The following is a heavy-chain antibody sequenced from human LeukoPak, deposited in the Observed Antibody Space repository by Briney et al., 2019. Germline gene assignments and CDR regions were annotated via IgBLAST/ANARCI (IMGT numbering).Heavy chain of an antibody. V-gene: IGHV1-2*02. CDR3: AREMNYDDYRTSDY. J-gene: IGHJ4*02. D-gene: IGHD4-17*01. CDR2: INSNSGGT. CDR1: GYTFTDYY. Sequence: ASVKVSCKASGYTFTDYYMHWVRQAPGQGFAWMGRINSNSGGTNYAQNFQGRVTMTRDTSISTVYMELISLRSDDTAVYYCAREMNYDDYRTSDYWGQGTLVTVSS.